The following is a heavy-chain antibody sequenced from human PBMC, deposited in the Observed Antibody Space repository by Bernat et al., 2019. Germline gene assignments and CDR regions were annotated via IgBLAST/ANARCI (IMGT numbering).Heavy chain of an antibody. J-gene: IGHJ4*02. CDR1: GYTFTGYA. V-gene: IGHV1-3*01. CDR2: INAGNGQT. Sequence: VQLVQSGAEVKKPGASVKISCRASGYTFTGYAIHWVRQAPGHSLEWMGWINAGNGQTKYLQRFQGRVTITRDASANTAYMELSSLRSEDTAVYYCARGIWDTSGWYYLDYWGQGTLVTVSS. D-gene: IGHD6-19*01. CDR3: ARGIWDTSGWYYLDY.